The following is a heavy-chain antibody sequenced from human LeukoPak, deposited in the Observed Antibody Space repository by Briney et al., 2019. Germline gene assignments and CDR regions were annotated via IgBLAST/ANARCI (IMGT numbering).Heavy chain of an antibody. J-gene: IGHJ4*02. D-gene: IGHD2-2*01. CDR3: AKGYCSSTSCYVDY. Sequence: GGSLRLSCAASGFTFDDYAMHWIRQAPGKGLEWVSGISWNSGSIGYADSVKGRFTISRDNAKNSLYLQMNSLRAEDTALYYCAKGYCSSTSCYVDYWGQGTLVTVSS. CDR1: GFTFDDYA. V-gene: IGHV3-9*01. CDR2: ISWNSGSI.